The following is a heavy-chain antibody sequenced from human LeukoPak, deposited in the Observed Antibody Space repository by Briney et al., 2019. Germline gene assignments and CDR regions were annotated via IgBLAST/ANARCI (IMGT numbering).Heavy chain of an antibody. CDR1: GFTFSSYG. D-gene: IGHD6-19*01. CDR3: AKPSNIAVVNGWSY. J-gene: IGHJ4*02. V-gene: IGHV3-23*01. CDR2: ISGSGGST. Sequence: PGGSLRLSCAASGFTFSSYGMSWVRQAPGKGLEWVSAISGSGGSTYYADSVKGRFTISRDNSKNTLYLQMNSLRAEDTAVYCCAKPSNIAVVNGWSYWGQGTLVTVSS.